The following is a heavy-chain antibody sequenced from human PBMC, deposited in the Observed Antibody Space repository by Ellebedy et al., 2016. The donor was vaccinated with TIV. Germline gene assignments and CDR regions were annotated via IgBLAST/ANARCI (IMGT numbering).Heavy chain of an antibody. CDR3: ATRRLRSDAFDI. J-gene: IGHJ3*02. Sequence: ASVKVSXXASGYTFTGYYMHWVRQPPGQGLEWMGWINPNSGGTNYAQKFQGWVTMTRDTSISTAYMELSRLRSDDTAVYYCATRRLRSDAFDIWGQGTMVTVSS. CDR2: INPNSGGT. D-gene: IGHD4-17*01. V-gene: IGHV1-2*04. CDR1: GYTFTGYY.